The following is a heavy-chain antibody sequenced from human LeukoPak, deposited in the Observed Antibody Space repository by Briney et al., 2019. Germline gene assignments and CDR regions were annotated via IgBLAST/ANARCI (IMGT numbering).Heavy chain of an antibody. CDR3: AELGITMIGGV. D-gene: IGHD3-10*02. CDR1: GFSFSKDW. CDR2: IKSKADGGTT. Sequence: PGGSLRLSCAAYGFSFSKDWMSWVRQAPGKGLEWVGRIKSKADGGTTDYAAPVNGRFTISRDNAKNSLYLQMNSLRAEDTAVYYCAELGITMIGGVWGKGTTVTISS. V-gene: IGHV3-15*01. J-gene: IGHJ6*04.